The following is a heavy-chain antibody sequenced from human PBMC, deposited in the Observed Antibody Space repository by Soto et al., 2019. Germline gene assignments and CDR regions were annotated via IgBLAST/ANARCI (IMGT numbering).Heavy chain of an antibody. V-gene: IGHV4-34*01. D-gene: IGHD2-21*01. CDR3: ARGGISHWAYFYYMDV. Sequence: SETLSLTCVVSGGSLSYYFWSWIRQPPGMALEWIGEINHLGSINYNPSLKSRVTMSVDTSKDQFSLTLNSVTAADTATYYCARGGISHWAYFYYMDVWDRGTTVTVSS. CDR1: GGSLSYYF. J-gene: IGHJ6*03. CDR2: INHLGSI.